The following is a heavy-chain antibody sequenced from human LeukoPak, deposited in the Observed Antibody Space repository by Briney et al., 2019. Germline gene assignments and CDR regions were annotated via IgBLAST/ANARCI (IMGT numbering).Heavy chain of an antibody. CDR1: GFTFSRRW. V-gene: IGHV3-7*03. Sequence: GGSLRLSCSASGFTFSRRWMSWVRQAPGKGLEWLANIKEDGSQKYYGDSVKGRSTISRDNAENSLYLQLNSLRAEDTAMYYCAGDRGYLQFDYWGQGTLVTVSS. CDR2: IKEDGSQK. D-gene: IGHD3-10*01. J-gene: IGHJ4*02. CDR3: AGDRGYLQFDY.